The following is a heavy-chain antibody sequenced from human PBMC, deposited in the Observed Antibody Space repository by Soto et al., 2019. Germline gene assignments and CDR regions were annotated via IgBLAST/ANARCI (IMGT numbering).Heavy chain of an antibody. D-gene: IGHD3-16*01. J-gene: IGHJ4*02. CDR1: GGSFSGYY. CDR3: ARGQFYPSLGYFDS. V-gene: IGHV4-34*01. Sequence: QVQLQQWGAGLLKPSETLSLSCAVYGGSFSGYYWTWIHQPPGKGLEWIGEITQGGSADYNPSLKSRVTISVDTSKNQFSLKMSSVTAADTAVYYCARGQFYPSLGYFDSWGQGTLVTVSS. CDR2: ITQGGSA.